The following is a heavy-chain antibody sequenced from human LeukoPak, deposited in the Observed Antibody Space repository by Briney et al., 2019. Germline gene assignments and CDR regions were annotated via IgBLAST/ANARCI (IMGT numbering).Heavy chain of an antibody. J-gene: IGHJ4*02. CDR3: ARIYEKRYYFDY. CDR1: GYTFTSYA. Sequence: GASVKVSCKASGYTFTSYAIHWVRQAPGQRLQWMGWINTGKGNTEYSQRFQDRVTITRDTSATTAYMELSSLRFEDTAVYYCARIYEKRYYFDYWGQGTLVTVSS. V-gene: IGHV1-3*04. D-gene: IGHD2/OR15-2a*01. CDR2: INTGKGNT.